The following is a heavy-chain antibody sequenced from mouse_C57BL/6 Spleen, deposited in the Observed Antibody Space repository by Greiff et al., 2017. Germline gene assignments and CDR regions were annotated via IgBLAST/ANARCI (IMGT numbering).Heavy chain of an antibody. CDR3: AREALQLGPAY. Sequence: QVHVKQSGAELAKPGASVKLSCKASGYTFTSYWMHWVKQRPGQGLEWIGYINPSSGYTKYNQKFKDKATLTADKSSSTAYMQLSSLTYEDSAVYYCAREALQLGPAYWGQGTLVTVSA. V-gene: IGHV1-7*01. J-gene: IGHJ3*01. CDR2: INPSSGYT. CDR1: GYTFTSYW. D-gene: IGHD4-1*02.